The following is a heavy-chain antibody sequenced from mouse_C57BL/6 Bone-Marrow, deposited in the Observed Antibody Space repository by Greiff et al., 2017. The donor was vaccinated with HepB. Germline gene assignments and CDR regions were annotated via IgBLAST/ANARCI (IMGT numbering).Heavy chain of an antibody. V-gene: IGHV5-16*01. D-gene: IGHD2-3*01. Sequence: EVKLVESEGGLVQPGSSMKLSCTASGFTFSDYYMAWVRQVPEKGLEWVANINYDGSSNYYLDSLKSRFIISRDNAKSMLYLQMSSLKSEDTATYYCARDRGYDGYLFDYWGQGTTLTVSS. CDR3: ARDRGYDGYLFDY. J-gene: IGHJ2*01. CDR2: INYDGSSN. CDR1: GFTFSDYY.